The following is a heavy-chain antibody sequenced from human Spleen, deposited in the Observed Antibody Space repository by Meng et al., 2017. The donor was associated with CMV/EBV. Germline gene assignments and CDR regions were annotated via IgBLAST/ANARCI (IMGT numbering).Heavy chain of an antibody. CDR3: ARPRVGVAVIDQ. D-gene: IGHD1-26*01. CDR2: MSYDGTKQ. CDR1: GFNFNRYT. J-gene: IGHJ4*02. V-gene: IGHV3-30*04. Sequence: GESLKISCAASGFNFNRYTMHWVRQAPGKGLEWVSVMSYDGTKQSYADSVKGRFTISRDNSKNTLSLQMNSLRAEDTAIYFCARPRVGVAVIDQWGQGTLVTVSS.